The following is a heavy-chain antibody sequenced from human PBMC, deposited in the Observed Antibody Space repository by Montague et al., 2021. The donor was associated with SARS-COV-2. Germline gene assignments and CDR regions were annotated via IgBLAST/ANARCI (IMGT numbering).Heavy chain of an antibody. Sequence: SETLSLTCTVSGGSISSYYWSWIRQPPGKGLEWIGYIYYSGSTNYNPSLKSQVTISVDTSKNQFSLTLSSVAAADTAVYYCARGIFTSRFIPAHYYMDVWGKGTMVTVSS. J-gene: IGHJ6*03. D-gene: IGHD3-3*01. V-gene: IGHV4-59*01. CDR2: IYYSGST. CDR3: ARGIFTSRFIPAHYYMDV. CDR1: GGSISSYY.